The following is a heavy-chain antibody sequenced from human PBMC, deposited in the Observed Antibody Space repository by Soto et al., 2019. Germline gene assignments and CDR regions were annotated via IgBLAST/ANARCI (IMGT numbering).Heavy chain of an antibody. CDR1: GGTFSSYA. V-gene: IGHV1-69*12. CDR2: IIPIFGTA. CDR3: ARPVPHAGYSYGMDV. J-gene: IGHJ6*02. Sequence: QVQLVQSGAEVKKPGSSVKVSCKASGGTFSSYAISWVRQAPGQGLEWMGGIIPIFGTANYAQKFQGRVTITADEATSKACMELSRLRCEDTAVYFCARPVPHAGYSYGMDVWGPGTTVTVSS. D-gene: IGHD2-2*01.